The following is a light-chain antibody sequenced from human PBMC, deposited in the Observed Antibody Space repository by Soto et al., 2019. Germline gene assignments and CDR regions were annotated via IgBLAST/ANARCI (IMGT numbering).Light chain of an antibody. J-gene: IGKJ2*02. Sequence: EIVMTQSPATLSVSPGERATLSCRASQSVSSNLAWYQQKPGHAPRLLIYGASTRATGIPARFSGSGSGTEFTLTISSLQSEDSAVYYCQQYNTWRTFGQGTKLEIK. CDR1: QSVSSN. V-gene: IGKV3-15*01. CDR3: QQYNTWRT. CDR2: GAS.